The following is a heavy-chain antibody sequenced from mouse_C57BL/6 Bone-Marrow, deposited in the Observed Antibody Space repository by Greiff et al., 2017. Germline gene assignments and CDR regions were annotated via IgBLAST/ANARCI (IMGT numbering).Heavy chain of an antibody. J-gene: IGHJ3*01. Sequence: VQLKQSGPVLVKPGASVKMSCKASGYTFPDYYMNWVKQSHGKSLEWIGVINPYNGGTSYNQKFKGKATLTVDKSSSTAYMELNSLTSEDSAVYYCASGYPFAYWGQGTLVTVSA. CDR2: INPYNGGT. CDR1: GYTFPDYY. D-gene: IGHD3-2*02. V-gene: IGHV1-19*01. CDR3: ASGYPFAY.